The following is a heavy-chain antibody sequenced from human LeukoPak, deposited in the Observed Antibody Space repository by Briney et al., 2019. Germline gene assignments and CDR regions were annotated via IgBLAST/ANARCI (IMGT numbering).Heavy chain of an antibody. CDR2: IYTSGST. CDR3: ARAYPPYSSGRNYYYYYMDV. Sequence: SSETLSLTCTVSGGSISSYYWSWIRQPAGKGLEWIGRIYTSGSTNYNPSLKSRVTMSLDTSKNKFSLQLNSVTPEDTAVYYCARAYPPYSSGRNYYYYYMDVWGKGTTVTVSS. CDR1: GGSISSYY. J-gene: IGHJ6*03. D-gene: IGHD6-19*01. V-gene: IGHV4-4*07.